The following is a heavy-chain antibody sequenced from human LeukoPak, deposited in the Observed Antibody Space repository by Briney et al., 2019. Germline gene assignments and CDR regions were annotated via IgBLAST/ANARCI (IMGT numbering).Heavy chain of an antibody. Sequence: ASVKVSCKASGGTFSSCAISWVRQAPGQGLEWMGGIIPIFGTANYAQKFQGRVTITADESTSTAYMELSSLRSEDTAVYYCARTYYYDSSDRHPLFDYWGQGTLVTVSS. CDR1: GGTFSSCA. J-gene: IGHJ4*02. V-gene: IGHV1-69*13. CDR3: ARTYYYDSSDRHPLFDY. CDR2: IIPIFGTA. D-gene: IGHD3-22*01.